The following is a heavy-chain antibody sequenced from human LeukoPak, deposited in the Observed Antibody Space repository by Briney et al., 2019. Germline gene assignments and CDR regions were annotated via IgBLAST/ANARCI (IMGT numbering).Heavy chain of an antibody. Sequence: GGTLRLSCAASGFTFSSYGMHWVRQAPGKGLEWVAFIRYDGSNKYYADSVKGRFTISRDNSKNTLYLQMNSLRAEDTAVYYCAKDRPRYGDLPSSFFDYWGQGTLVTVSS. CDR2: IRYDGSNK. V-gene: IGHV3-30*02. CDR1: GFTFSSYG. CDR3: AKDRPRYGDLPSSFFDY. D-gene: IGHD4-17*01. J-gene: IGHJ4*02.